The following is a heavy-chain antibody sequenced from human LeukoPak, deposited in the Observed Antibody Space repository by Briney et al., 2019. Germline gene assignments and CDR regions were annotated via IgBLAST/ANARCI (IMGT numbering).Heavy chain of an antibody. J-gene: IGHJ4*02. Sequence: PSQTLSLTCTVSGGSISSGDYYWSWIRQPPGKGLEWIGYIYYSGSTYYNPSLKSRVTISVDRSKNQFSLKLSSVTAADTAVYYCANYNTLRYFDYWGQGTLVTVSS. CDR3: ANYNTLRYFDY. V-gene: IGHV4-30-4*01. CDR1: GGSISSGDYY. D-gene: IGHD3-9*01. CDR2: IYYSGST.